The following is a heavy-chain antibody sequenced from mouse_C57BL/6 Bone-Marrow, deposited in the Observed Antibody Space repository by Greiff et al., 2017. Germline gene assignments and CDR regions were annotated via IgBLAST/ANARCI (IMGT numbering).Heavy chain of an antibody. CDR2: ISSGGSYT. Sequence: EVHLVESGGDLVKPGGSLKLSCAASGFTFSSYGMSWVRQTPDKRLEWVATISSGGSYTYYPDSVKGRFTISRDNAKNTLYLQMSSLKSEDTAMYDCARTDSCPYAMDYWGQGTSVTVSS. V-gene: IGHV5-6*01. D-gene: IGHD2-13*01. CDR3: ARTDSCPYAMDY. J-gene: IGHJ4*01. CDR1: GFTFSSYG.